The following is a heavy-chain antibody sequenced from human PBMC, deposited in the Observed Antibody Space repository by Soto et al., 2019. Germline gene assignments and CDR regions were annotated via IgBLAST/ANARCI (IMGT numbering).Heavy chain of an antibody. D-gene: IGHD3-10*01. CDR1: VEGFSIYP. J-gene: IGHJ6*02. V-gene: IGHV1-69*13. CDR3: ARDKVRGVIKGYYYYGIDV. Sequence: SLVKLDWKTVVEGFSIYPGSWGRQTTEQGLEWMGGIIPIFGTANYAQKFQGRVTITADESTSTAYMELSSLRSEDTAVSFCARDKVRGVIKGYYYYGIDVWGQGTTVTVSS. CDR2: IIPIFGTA.